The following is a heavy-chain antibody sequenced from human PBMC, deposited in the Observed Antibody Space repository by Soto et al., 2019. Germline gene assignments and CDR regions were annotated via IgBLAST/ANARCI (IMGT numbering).Heavy chain of an antibody. V-gene: IGHV1-69*06. CDR3: AKNGQPPYYYYGMDV. D-gene: IGHD2-8*01. CDR1: GGTFSSYA. J-gene: IGHJ6*02. Sequence: ASVKVSCKASGGTFSSYAISWVRQAPGQGLEWMGGIIPIFGTANYAQKFQGRVTMTVDTSTTTAFMELRSLTSDDRAVYYCAKNGQPPYYYYGMDVWGQGTTVTVSS. CDR2: IIPIFGTA.